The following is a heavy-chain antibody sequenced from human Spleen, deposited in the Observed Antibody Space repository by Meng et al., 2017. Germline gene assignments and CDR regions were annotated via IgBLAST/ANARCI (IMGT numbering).Heavy chain of an antibody. D-gene: IGHD4-11*01. J-gene: IGHJ4*02. CDR3: ARGPTTMAHDFAY. V-gene: IGHV4-34*01. CDR1: DGSMNSYY. Sequence: SETLSLTCSVSDGSMNSYYWSWIRQPPGKGLEWIGEINHSGSTNYNPSLESRATISVDTSQNNLSLKLSSVTAADSAVYYCARGPTTMAHDFAYWGQGNRVNGAS. CDR2: INHSGST.